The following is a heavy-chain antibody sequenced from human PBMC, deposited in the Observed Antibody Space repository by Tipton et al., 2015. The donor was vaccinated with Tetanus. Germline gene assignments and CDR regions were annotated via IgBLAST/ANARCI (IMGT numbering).Heavy chain of an antibody. Sequence: QSGAEVKKPGSSVKVSCKASGGTFSSYAISWVRQAPGQGLEWMGGIIPIFGTANYAQKFQGRVTITADESTSTAYMELSSLRSKDTAVYYCARRSTGYSSSWYWFDPWGQGTLVTVSS. CDR3: ARRSTGYSSSWYWFDP. CDR1: GGTFSSYA. D-gene: IGHD6-13*01. CDR2: IIPIFGTA. V-gene: IGHV1-69*01. J-gene: IGHJ5*02.